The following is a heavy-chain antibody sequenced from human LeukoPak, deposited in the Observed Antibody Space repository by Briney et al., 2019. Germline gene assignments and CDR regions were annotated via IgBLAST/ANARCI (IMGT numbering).Heavy chain of an antibody. V-gene: IGHV1-3*03. D-gene: IGHD3-3*01. CDR1: GYTFTSYG. CDR3: ARGIWSAHKVGYYLDS. J-gene: IGHJ4*02. CDR2: INAGNGNT. Sequence: ASVKDSCKASGYTFTSYGISWVRQAPGQRLEWMGWINAGNGNTKYSQDFQGRFTITRDASASTAYMELGSLRSEDMAVYYCARGIWSAHKVGYYLDSWGQGTQVTVSS.